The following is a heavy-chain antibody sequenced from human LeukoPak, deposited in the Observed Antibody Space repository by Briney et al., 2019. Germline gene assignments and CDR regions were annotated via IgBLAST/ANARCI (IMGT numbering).Heavy chain of an antibody. D-gene: IGHD1-26*01. Sequence: SETLSLTCAVSGGSLSNYYWSWVRQPPGEGLGWIGYIFYIGSTNYNPSLKSRATISVDSSRNQFSLKMKSVTTADTAVYYCARHLATATSAFDSWGRGTLVTVSS. CDR3: ARHLATATSAFDS. V-gene: IGHV4-59*01. CDR2: IFYIGST. J-gene: IGHJ4*02. CDR1: GGSLSNYY.